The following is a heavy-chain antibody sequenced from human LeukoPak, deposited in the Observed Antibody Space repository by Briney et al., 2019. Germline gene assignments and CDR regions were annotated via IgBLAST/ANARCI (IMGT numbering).Heavy chain of an antibody. J-gene: IGHJ4*02. V-gene: IGHV3-15*01. Sequence: GGSLRLSCAASGFTFNKAWMSWVRLAPGKGLEWVGRIKNKGDVGTTDYAAPVKGRFTVSRDDSKSTLYLQMNSLKTEDTAVYYCTTSGTPFEYWGQGTLVTVSS. CDR1: GFTFNKAW. CDR3: TTSGTPFEY. D-gene: IGHD3-10*01. CDR2: IKNKGDVGTT.